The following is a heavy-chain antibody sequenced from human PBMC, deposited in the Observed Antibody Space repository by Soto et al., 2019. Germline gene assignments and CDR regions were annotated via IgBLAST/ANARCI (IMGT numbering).Heavy chain of an antibody. D-gene: IGHD1-1*01. CDR3: ARFRLSYDGNADFFQL. CDR2: ISAYNGNT. CDR1: GYTFPSYG. J-gene: IGHJ1*01. Sequence: ASVKVSFKASGYTFPSYGISWVRQAPGQGLEWMGWISAYNGNTNYAQKLQGRVTMTTDTSTSTAYMELRSLRSDDTAVYYCARFRLSYDGNADFFQLWGRRTLVIVSA. V-gene: IGHV1-18*01.